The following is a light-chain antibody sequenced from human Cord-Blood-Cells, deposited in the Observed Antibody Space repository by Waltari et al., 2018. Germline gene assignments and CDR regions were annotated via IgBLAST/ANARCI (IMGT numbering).Light chain of an antibody. CDR2: AAS. V-gene: IGKV1-39*01. CDR1: QSISSY. CDR3: QQSYSTPFT. Sequence: DIQMTQSPSSLSASVGDRVTITCRASQSISSYLNWYKQKPGKAPKLLIYAASSLQSGVPSRFRGSGAGTDFTLTISRLQPEDFATYYCQQSYSTPFTFCPGTKVDIK. J-gene: IGKJ3*01.